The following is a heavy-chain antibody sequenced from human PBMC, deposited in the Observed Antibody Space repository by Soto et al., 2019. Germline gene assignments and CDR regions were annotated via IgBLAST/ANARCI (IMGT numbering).Heavy chain of an antibody. CDR2: ISSSSSYI. D-gene: IGHD3-3*01. V-gene: IGHV3-21*01. CDR3: ARGPEAYAFCSGQPAEHNWFDP. CDR1: GFTFSSYS. J-gene: IGHJ5*02. Sequence: EVQLVESGGGLVKPGGSLRLSCAASGFTFSSYSMNWVRQAPGKGLEWVSSISSSSSYIYYADSVKGRFTISRDNAKNSLYLQMNSLRAEDTAVYYCARGPEAYAFCSGQPAEHNWFDPWGQGTLVTVSS.